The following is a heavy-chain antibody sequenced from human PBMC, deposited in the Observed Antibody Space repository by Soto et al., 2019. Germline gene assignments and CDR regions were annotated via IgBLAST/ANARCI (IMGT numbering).Heavy chain of an antibody. D-gene: IGHD5-18*01. Sequence: QVQLVQSGAEVKKPGASVKVSCKASGYTFTANYMHWVRQAPGQGLEWVGWINPNSGGTNYAQEFQGRVTMTRDTSINTAYMELSRLRSDDTAVYYCARVDGYSYGLGGGYWGQGILVTVSA. V-gene: IGHV1-2*02. CDR2: INPNSGGT. CDR3: ARVDGYSYGLGGGY. J-gene: IGHJ4*02. CDR1: GYTFTANY.